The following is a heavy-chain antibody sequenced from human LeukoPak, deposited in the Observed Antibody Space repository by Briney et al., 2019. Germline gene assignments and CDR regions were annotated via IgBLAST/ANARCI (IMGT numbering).Heavy chain of an antibody. Sequence: GASVKVSCKASGYTFTRYYMHWVRQPPGQRLEWMGMINPSVGTTGHAQKFQGRVTVTRDTSTSTVYMEMSSLRSEDTAVYYCARGAENYYYFDYWGQGTLVTVSS. CDR3: ARGAENYYYFDY. CDR2: INPSVGTT. J-gene: IGHJ4*02. D-gene: IGHD1-7*01. CDR1: GYTFTRYY. V-gene: IGHV1-46*01.